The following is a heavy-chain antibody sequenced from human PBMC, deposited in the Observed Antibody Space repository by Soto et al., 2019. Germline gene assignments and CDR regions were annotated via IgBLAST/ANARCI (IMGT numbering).Heavy chain of an antibody. J-gene: IGHJ4*02. CDR1: GFTFSSYG. CDR2: ISYDGSNK. Sequence: VGSLRLSCAASGFTFSSYGMHWVRQAPGKGLGWVAVISYDGSNKYYADSVKGRFTISRDNSKNTLYLQMNSLRAEDTAVYYCAKDRVPDYWGQGTLVTVSS. CDR3: AKDRVPDY. V-gene: IGHV3-30*18. D-gene: IGHD3-10*02.